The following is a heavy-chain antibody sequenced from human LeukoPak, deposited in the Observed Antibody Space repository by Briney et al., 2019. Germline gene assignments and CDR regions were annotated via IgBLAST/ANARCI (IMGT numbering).Heavy chain of an antibody. CDR3: ARDPYNGNYGDSYYYYMDV. J-gene: IGHJ6*03. D-gene: IGHD1-26*01. CDR1: GFTFNSYA. Sequence: GGSLRLSCAASGFTFNSYAMHWVRRAPGKGLEWVAVISYDGPNKNDADSVKGRFTISRDNAKNSLYLQMNSLRAEDTAIYYCARDPYNGNYGDSYYYYMDVWGKGTTVTISS. V-gene: IGHV3-30*04. CDR2: ISYDGPNK.